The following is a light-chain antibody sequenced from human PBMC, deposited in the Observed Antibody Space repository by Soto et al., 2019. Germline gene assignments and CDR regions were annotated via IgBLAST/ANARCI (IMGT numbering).Light chain of an antibody. J-gene: IGKJ4*01. CDR1: QSLLHSHGYTY. CDR2: MGS. CDR3: MQALQTPLT. Sequence: DIVMTQSPVSLPVTPGEPASISCRSSQSLLHSHGYTYLDWYLQKPGQSPQLLIYMGSTLASGVPDRFSGSGSGTDFTLKISRVEAEDVGVYYCMQALQTPLTFGGGTKVEIK. V-gene: IGKV2-28*01.